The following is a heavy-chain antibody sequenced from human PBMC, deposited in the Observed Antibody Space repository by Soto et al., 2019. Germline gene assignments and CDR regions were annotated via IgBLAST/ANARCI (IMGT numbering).Heavy chain of an antibody. CDR1: GESVIDYY. CDR2: IYYTGST. CDR3: ARSGYYGFVY. Sequence: PSETLSLTCAVSGESVIDYYWSWIRQPPGKGLEWIGHIYYTGSTNYNPSLRSRVTMSQDTSKNQFSLKLASVTAAGTAVYYCARSGYYGFVYWGQGALVTVSS. D-gene: IGHD3-22*01. V-gene: IGHV4-59*02. J-gene: IGHJ4*02.